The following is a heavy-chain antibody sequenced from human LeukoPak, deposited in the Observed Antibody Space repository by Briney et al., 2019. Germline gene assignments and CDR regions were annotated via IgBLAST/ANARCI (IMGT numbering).Heavy chain of an antibody. CDR2: MNPNSGNT. CDR3: ARIHGEDRDY. CDR1: GYTFTSFD. J-gene: IGHJ4*02. V-gene: IGHV1-8*01. Sequence: ASVKVSCKASGYTFTSFDINWVRQATGQGLEWMGWMNPNSGNTGYAQKFRGRVTMTRNTSISTAYMELSSLRSEDTAVYYCARIHGEDRDYWGQGTLVTVSS.